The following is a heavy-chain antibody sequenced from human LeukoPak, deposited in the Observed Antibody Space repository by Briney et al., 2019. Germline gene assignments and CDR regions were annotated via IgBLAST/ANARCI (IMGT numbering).Heavy chain of an antibody. CDR3: ARARNVGGGRFYFDS. Sequence: SETLSLTCTVSGGSISSYYWSWIRQPPGKGLEWIAFIFYSGSTKYNPSLKSRVTISVDTSKNQFSLRLNSVTAADTAVYFCARARNVGGGRFYFDSWGQGILVTVSS. CDR2: IFYSGST. D-gene: IGHD3-10*02. CDR1: GGSISSYY. J-gene: IGHJ4*02. V-gene: IGHV4-59*08.